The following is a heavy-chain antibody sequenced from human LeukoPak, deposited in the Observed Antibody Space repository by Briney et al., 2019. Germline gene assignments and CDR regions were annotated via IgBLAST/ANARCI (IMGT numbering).Heavy chain of an antibody. J-gene: IGHJ4*02. V-gene: IGHV3-23*01. CDR1: GFTFSSYA. CDR2: ISGSGGST. Sequence: GGSLRLSCAASGFTFSSYAMSWVRQAPGKGLEWVSAISGSGGSTYYADSVKGRFTISRDNSKKTLYLQMNSLRAEDTAVYYCAKDPRSGCYFFVVDYWGQGTLVTVSS. D-gene: IGHD3-10*01. CDR3: AKDPRSGCYFFVVDY.